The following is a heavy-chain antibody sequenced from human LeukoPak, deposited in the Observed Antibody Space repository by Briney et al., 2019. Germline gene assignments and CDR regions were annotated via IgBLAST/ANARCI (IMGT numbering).Heavy chain of an antibody. CDR3: ARDRGGYTYSHDY. Sequence: SETLSLTCAVYGGSFSGYYWTWIRQPPGKGLEWIGEIHYSGSATYNPSLKSRVTISMDKSKNQLSLKLNFVTAADTAVYYCARDRGGYTYSHDYWGQGTLVTVSS. V-gene: IGHV4-34*01. D-gene: IGHD5-18*01. J-gene: IGHJ4*02. CDR1: GGSFSGYY. CDR2: IHYSGSA.